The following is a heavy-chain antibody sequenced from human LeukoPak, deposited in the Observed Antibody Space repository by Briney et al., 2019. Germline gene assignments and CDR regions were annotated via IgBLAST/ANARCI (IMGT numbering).Heavy chain of an antibody. CDR1: GGSISSGSYY. J-gene: IGHJ3*02. CDR2: IFASGSISGST. CDR3: ARVNVLRYFDWFTRGAFDI. D-gene: IGHD3-9*01. V-gene: IGHV4-61*02. Sequence: PSETLSLTCTVSGGSISSGSYYWSWIRQPAGKGLEWIGRIFASGSISGSTNYNPSLKSRVTISVDTSKNQFSLKLSSVTAADTAVYYCARVNVLRYFDWFTRGAFDIWGQGTMVTVSS.